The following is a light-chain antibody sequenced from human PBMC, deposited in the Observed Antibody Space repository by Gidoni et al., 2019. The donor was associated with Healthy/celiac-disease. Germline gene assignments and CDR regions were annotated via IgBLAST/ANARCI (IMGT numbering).Light chain of an antibody. CDR3: QQYGSSPWT. CDR1: QSVSSSY. CDR2: GAS. J-gene: IGKJ1*01. V-gene: IGKV3-20*01. Sequence: EIVLTQSPGTLSLSPGERATLSCRASQSVSSSYLAWYQQKPGQAPRLLIYGASSRATGIPDRFSGSGSGTDFTLTISRLEPEDFPVYYCQQYGSSPWTFXQXTKVEIK.